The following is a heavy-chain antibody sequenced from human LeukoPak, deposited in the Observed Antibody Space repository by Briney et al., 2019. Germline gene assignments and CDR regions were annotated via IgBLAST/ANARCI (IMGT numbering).Heavy chain of an antibody. V-gene: IGHV3-30-3*01. CDR1: GFTFSTYA. CDR2: IFFDGSNK. D-gene: IGHD3-16*01. J-gene: IGHJ4*02. CDR3: ARDLGEWGRVDD. Sequence: GGSLRLSCAASGFTFSTYAMHWVRQAPGKGLDWVAFIFFDGSNKYFADSVKGRFTISRDDSKNTLYLQMDSLRPEDTAVYYCARDLGEWGRVDDWGQGTLVTVSS.